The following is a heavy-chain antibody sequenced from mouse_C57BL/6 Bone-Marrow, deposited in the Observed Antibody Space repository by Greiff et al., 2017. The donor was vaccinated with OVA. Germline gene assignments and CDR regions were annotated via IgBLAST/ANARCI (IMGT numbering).Heavy chain of an antibody. V-gene: IGHV1-26*01. CDR2: INPNNGGT. D-gene: IGHD3-3*01. CDR3: ARSQSKGF. CDR1: GYTFTDYY. J-gene: IGHJ2*01. Sequence: VQLQQSGPELVKPGASVKISCKASGYTFTDYYMNWVKQSHGKSLEWIGDINPNNGGTSYNQKFKGKATLTVDKSSSTAYMELRSLTSEDSAVYYCARSQSKGFWGQSTTRTVSS.